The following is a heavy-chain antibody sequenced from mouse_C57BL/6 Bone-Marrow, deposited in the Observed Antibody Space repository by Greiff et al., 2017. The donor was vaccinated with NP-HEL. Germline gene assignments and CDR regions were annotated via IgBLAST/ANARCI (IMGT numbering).Heavy chain of an antibody. Sequence: QVQLQQSGAELVKPGASVKLSCKASGYTFTSYWMHWVKQRPGQGLEWIGMIHPNSGSTNYNEKFKSKATLTVDKSSSTAYMQLSSLTSEDSAVYYCARGLTTPGFDYWGQGTTLTVSS. CDR1: GYTFTSYW. CDR2: IHPNSGST. D-gene: IGHD1-1*01. J-gene: IGHJ2*01. V-gene: IGHV1-64*01. CDR3: ARGLTTPGFDY.